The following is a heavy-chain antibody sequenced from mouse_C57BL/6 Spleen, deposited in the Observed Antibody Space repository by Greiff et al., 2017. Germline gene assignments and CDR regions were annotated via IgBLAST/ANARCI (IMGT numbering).Heavy chain of an antibody. J-gene: IGHJ4*01. Sequence: QVQLKQPGAELVMPGASVKLSCKASGYTFTSYWMHWVKQRPGQGLEWIGEIDPSDSDTNYNQKFKGKSTLTVDKSSSTAYMQLSSLTSEDSAVYYCARSGDYDDYYAMDYWGQGTSVTVSS. D-gene: IGHD2-4*01. CDR2: IDPSDSDT. V-gene: IGHV1-69*01. CDR3: ARSGDYDDYYAMDY. CDR1: GYTFTSYW.